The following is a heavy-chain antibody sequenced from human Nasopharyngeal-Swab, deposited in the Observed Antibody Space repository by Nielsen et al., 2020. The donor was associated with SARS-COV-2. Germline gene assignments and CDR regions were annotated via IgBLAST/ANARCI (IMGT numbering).Heavy chain of an antibody. V-gene: IGHV3-30-3*01. CDR1: GFTFSSYA. D-gene: IGHD3-22*01. CDR2: ISYDGSNE. CDR3: ARDLGGYYGD. J-gene: IGHJ4*02. Sequence: GGSLRLSCAASGFTFSSYAMHWVRQAPGKGLEWVAVISYDGSNEYYADSVKGRFTISRDNSKNTLYLQMNSLRAEDTAVYYCARDLGGYYGDWGQGTLVTVSS.